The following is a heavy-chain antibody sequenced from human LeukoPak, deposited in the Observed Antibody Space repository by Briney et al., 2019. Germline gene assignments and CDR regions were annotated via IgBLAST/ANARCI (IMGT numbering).Heavy chain of an antibody. CDR3: AREHQRGADY. Sequence: PGGSLRLSCAASGFTFSSYWMNWARQAPGKGLEWVASINHNGNVNYYVDSVKGRFTISRDNAKNSLYLQMSNLRAEDTAVYYCAREHQRGADYWGQGTLVTVSS. CDR1: GFTFSSYW. V-gene: IGHV3-7*03. CDR2: INHNGNVN. D-gene: IGHD1-26*01. J-gene: IGHJ4*02.